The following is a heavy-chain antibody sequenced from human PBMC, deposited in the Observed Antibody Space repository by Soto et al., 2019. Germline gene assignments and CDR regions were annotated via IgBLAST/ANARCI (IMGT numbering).Heavy chain of an antibody. V-gene: IGHV3-74*01. J-gene: IGHJ4*02. D-gene: IGHD3-10*01. Sequence: GGSLRLSCAASGFIFKMYWMHWVRQSPGKGLVWISRIYNDGTYSDYADSVRGRLTISRDNVNDTLYLQMNNLRAEDSGLYYCTRGPRPISTGTGAYWGQGTQVTVSS. CDR3: TRGPRPISTGTGAY. CDR1: GFIFKMYW. CDR2: IYNDGTYS.